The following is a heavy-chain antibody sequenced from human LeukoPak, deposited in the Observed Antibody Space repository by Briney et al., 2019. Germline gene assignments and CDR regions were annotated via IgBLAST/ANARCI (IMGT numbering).Heavy chain of an antibody. V-gene: IGHV1-69*13. CDR3: ARDSHLPPYSYGYYFDY. J-gene: IGHJ4*02. CDR2: IIPIFGTA. Sequence: SVKVSCKASGGTFSSYAISWVRQAPGQGLEWMGGIIPIFGTANYAQKFQGRVTITADESTSTAYMELSSLRSEDTAVYYCARDSHLPPYSYGYYFDYWGQGTLVTASS. D-gene: IGHD5-18*01. CDR1: GGTFSSYA.